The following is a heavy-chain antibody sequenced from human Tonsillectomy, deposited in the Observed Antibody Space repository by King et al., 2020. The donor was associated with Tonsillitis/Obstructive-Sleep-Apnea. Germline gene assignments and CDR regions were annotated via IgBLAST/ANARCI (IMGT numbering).Heavy chain of an antibody. CDR3: ARDTHDYDSWSGYSQMPLDF. CDR2: ISAYNGNT. V-gene: IGHV1-18*01. Sequence: VQLVQSGAEVKKPGASVKVSCKASGYTFTTYGVSWVRQAPGQGLEWMGWISAYNGNTNYAQKLQGRVTMTTDTSTSTAYMELRSLRSDDTAVYYCARDTHDYDSWSGYSQMPLDFWGQGTLVTVSS. CDR1: GYTFTTYG. D-gene: IGHD3-3*01. J-gene: IGHJ4*01.